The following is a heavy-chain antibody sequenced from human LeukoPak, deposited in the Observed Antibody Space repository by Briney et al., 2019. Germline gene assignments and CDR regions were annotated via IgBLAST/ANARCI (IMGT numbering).Heavy chain of an antibody. CDR1: GFTFSNYW. D-gene: IGHD5-12*01. J-gene: IGHJ4*01. CDR2: INQYGGEK. Sequence: GGSLRLSCAAAGFTFSNYWLNWVRQAPGKWLEWVATINQYGGEKYYVDSVTGRFTISRDNAKDSLYLQMNSLRAEDTAVYYCARDEGTSGYDLLDYWGQGTLVTVPS. V-gene: IGHV3-7*01. CDR3: ARDEGTSGYDLLDY.